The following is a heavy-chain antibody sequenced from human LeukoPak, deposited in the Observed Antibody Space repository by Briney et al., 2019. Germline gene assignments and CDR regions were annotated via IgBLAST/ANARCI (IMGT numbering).Heavy chain of an antibody. J-gene: IGHJ4*02. Sequence: GGSLRLSCAASGFTVSNNYMSWVRQAPGKGLEWVSVIYSGGSTYYADSVKGRFTISRHNSKNTLYLQMNSLRAEDTAVYYCAIGYTKGSFDYWGQGTLVTVSS. CDR2: IYSGGST. V-gene: IGHV3-53*04. D-gene: IGHD5-24*01. CDR3: AIGYTKGSFDY. CDR1: GFTVSNNY.